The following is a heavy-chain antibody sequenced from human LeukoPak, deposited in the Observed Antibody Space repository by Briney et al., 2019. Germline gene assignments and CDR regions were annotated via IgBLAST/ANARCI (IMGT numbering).Heavy chain of an antibody. J-gene: IGHJ4*02. Sequence: GGSLRLSCAASGFTLSSYAMTWVRQAPGKGLEWVSGIYGGGTTYYADSVKGRFTISRDNSKNTLYLQMNSLRAEDTALYYCATRPDGDYPSFDFWGQGTLVTVSS. V-gene: IGHV3-66*01. CDR3: ATRPDGDYPSFDF. CDR2: IYGGGTT. D-gene: IGHD4-17*01. CDR1: GFTLSSYA.